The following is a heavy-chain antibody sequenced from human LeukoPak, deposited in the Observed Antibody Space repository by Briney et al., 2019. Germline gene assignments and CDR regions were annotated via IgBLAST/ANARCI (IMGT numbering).Heavy chain of an antibody. J-gene: IGHJ4*02. CDR2: ISGGGTT. CDR3: VSQMVSGNKNYYFHY. V-gene: IGHV3-23*01. Sequence: QTGGSLRLSCATSGFTFSNYAMSWVRQAPGKRLEWVSTISGGGTTYYGDSVKGRFTVSRDTSKNTLYLQMESLRAEDAAVYYCVSQMVSGNKNYYFHYWGQGTLVTVSS. D-gene: IGHD5-18*01. CDR1: GFTFSNYA.